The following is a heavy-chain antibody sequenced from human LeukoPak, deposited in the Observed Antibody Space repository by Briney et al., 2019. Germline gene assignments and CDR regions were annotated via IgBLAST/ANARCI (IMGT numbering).Heavy chain of an antibody. Sequence: GASVKVSCKASGYTFTSYDINWVRQATGQGLEWMGWMNPNSGNTGYAQKFQGRVTITRNTSISTAYMELSSLRSEDTAVYYCARGHKWLPQNGDAFDIWGQGTMVTVSS. J-gene: IGHJ3*02. CDR2: MNPNSGNT. V-gene: IGHV1-8*03. CDR1: GYTFTSYD. CDR3: ARGHKWLPQNGDAFDI. D-gene: IGHD5-24*01.